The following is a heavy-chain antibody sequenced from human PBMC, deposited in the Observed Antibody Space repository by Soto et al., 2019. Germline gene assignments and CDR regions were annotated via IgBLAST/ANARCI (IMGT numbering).Heavy chain of an antibody. CDR1: GGSFSGYY. J-gene: IGHJ6*02. CDR3: ARGALPRSRSIAGPGYSYYYYYGMDV. D-gene: IGHD6-6*01. CDR2: INHSGST. Sequence: KPSETLSLTCAVYGGSFSGYYWSWIRQPPGKGLEWIGEINHSGSTNYNPSLKSRVTISVDTSKNQFSLKLSSVTAADTAVYYCARGALPRSRSIAGPGYSYYYYYGMDVWGQGTTVTVSS. V-gene: IGHV4-34*01.